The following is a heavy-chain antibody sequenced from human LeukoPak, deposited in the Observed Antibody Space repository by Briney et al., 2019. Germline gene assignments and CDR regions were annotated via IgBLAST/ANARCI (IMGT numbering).Heavy chain of an antibody. CDR2: IYYSGST. Sequence: SETLSLTCTVSGGSISSSSYYWGWIRQPPGKGLEWIGSIYYSGSTYYNPSLKSRVTISVDTSKNQFSLKLSSVTAADTAVYYCARAGECGGDCQISDYWGQGTLVTVSS. CDR1: GGSISSSSYY. D-gene: IGHD2-21*01. V-gene: IGHV4-39*07. J-gene: IGHJ4*02. CDR3: ARAGECGGDCQISDY.